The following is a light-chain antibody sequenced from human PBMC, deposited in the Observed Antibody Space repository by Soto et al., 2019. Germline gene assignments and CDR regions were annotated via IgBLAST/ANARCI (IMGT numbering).Light chain of an antibody. CDR1: QDITRW. V-gene: IGKV1-12*01. CDR2: GAS. J-gene: IGKJ4*01. CDR3: QQTNTFPLT. Sequence: DIQITQSPTAVSASVGDRVTITCRASQDITRWLAWYQQKPGTAPKLLIYGASSLQSGVPSRFSGSGSETDFTLTISSLQPEDSATYYCQQTNTFPLTFGGGTKVDI.